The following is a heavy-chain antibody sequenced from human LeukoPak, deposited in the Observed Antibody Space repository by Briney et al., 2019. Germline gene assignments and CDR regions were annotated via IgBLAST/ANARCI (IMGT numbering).Heavy chain of an antibody. CDR2: IYPGDSDT. CDR1: GYSFTSYW. CDR3: ARANLDYDILTGLLLGTYYFDY. Sequence: GESLKISCKGSGYSFTSYWIGWVRQMPGKGLEWMGIIYPGDSDTRYSPSFQGQVTISADKSISTAYLQWSSLKASDTAVYYCARANLDYDILTGLLLGTYYFDYWGQGTLVTVSS. V-gene: IGHV5-51*01. J-gene: IGHJ4*02. D-gene: IGHD3-9*01.